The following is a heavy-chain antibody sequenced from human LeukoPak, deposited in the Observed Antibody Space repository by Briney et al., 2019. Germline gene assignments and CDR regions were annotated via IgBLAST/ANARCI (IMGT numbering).Heavy chain of an antibody. J-gene: IGHJ6*03. CDR1: GFTFSTYG. V-gene: IGHV3-23*01. CDR2: ISPSGGIT. CDR3: ARDLMMEGRYFYHYMDV. D-gene: IGHD2-8*01. Sequence: GGSLRLSCAASGFTFSTYGMNWDRQAPGKGLEWVSGISPSGGITYYTDSVKGRFTISRDNSKHTVSLQMNSLRKEDTALYYCARDLMMEGRYFYHYMDVWGKGTTVTVSS.